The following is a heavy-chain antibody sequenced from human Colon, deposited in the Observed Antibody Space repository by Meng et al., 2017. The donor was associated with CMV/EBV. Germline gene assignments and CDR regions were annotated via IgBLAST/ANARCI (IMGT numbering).Heavy chain of an antibody. J-gene: IGHJ4*02. CDR2: INTNTGNP. D-gene: IGHD6-19*01. V-gene: IGHV7-4-1*02. Sequence: QVQLVQSGSALKTPWASVTVSCQASGYTFTSYAMNWVRQAPGQGLEWMGWINTNTGNPTYAQGFTGRFVFSLDTSVSTAYLQISSLKAEDTAVYYCARDKIAVAGITGDYWGQGTLVTVSS. CDR1: GYTFTSYA. CDR3: ARDKIAVAGITGDY.